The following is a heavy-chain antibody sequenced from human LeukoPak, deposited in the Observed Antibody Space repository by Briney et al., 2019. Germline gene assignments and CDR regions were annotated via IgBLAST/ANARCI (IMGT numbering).Heavy chain of an antibody. V-gene: IGHV1-2*02. CDR2: INPNSGGT. Sequence: ASVKVSFKASGYTFTGNYMHWVRQAPGQGLEWMGWINPNSGGTNYAQKFQGRVTMTRDTSIGTAYMELNRLRSDDTAVYYCARGSYDSSDFEYFHHWGQGTLVTVSS. J-gene: IGHJ1*01. CDR1: GYTFTGNY. D-gene: IGHD3-22*01. CDR3: ARGSYDSSDFEYFHH.